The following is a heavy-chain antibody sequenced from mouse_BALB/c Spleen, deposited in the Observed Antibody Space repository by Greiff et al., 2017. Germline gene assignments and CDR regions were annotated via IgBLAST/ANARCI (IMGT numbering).Heavy chain of an antibody. D-gene: IGHD1-1*01. CDR3: ARNYYGSSPRFAY. V-gene: IGHV2-2*02. Sequence: VQLVESGPGLVQPSQSLSITCTVSGFSLTSYGVHWVRQSPGKGLEWLGVIWSGGSTDYNAAFISRLGISKDNSKSQVFFKMNSLQANDTAIYYCARNYYGSSPRFAYWGQGTLVTVSA. CDR2: IWSGGST. CDR1: GFSLTSYG. J-gene: IGHJ3*01.